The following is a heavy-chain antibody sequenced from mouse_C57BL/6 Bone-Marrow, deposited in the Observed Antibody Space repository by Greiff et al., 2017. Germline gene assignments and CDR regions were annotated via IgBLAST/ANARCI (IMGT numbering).Heavy chain of an antibody. J-gene: IGHJ4*01. CDR3: ARQLRLHYYAMDY. Sequence: QVQLKQPGAELVKPGASVKLSCKASGYTFTSYWMHWVKQRPGQGLEWIGMIHPNSGSTNYNEKFKSKATLTVDKSSSTVYMQLSSLTSEDSAVYYCARQLRLHYYAMDYWGQGTSVTVSS. CDR2: IHPNSGST. V-gene: IGHV1-64*01. D-gene: IGHD3-2*02. CDR1: GYTFTSYW.